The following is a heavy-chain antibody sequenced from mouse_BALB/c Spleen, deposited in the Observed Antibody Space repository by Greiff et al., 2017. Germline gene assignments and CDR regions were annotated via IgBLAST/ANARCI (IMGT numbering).Heavy chain of an antibody. CDR1: GYAFTSYN. CDR3: ARLEAWDAYAMDY. CDR2: IDPYNGGT. J-gene: IGHJ4*01. D-gene: IGHD4-1*01. V-gene: IGHV1S135*01. Sequence: VQLKQSGPELVKPGASVKVSCKASGYAFTSYNMYWVKQSHGKSLEWIGYIDPYNGGTSYNQKFKGKATLTVDKSSSTAYMHLNSLTSEDSAVYYCARLEAWDAYAMDYWGQGTSVTVSS.